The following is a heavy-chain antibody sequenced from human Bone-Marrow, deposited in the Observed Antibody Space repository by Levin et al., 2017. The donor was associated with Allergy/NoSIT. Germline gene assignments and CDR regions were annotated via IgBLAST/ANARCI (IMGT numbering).Heavy chain of an antibody. CDR2: IRNRVNSYST. D-gene: IGHD3-22*01. Sequence: RAGGSLRLSCEASGFSFSDHYMDWLRQSPGKGLEWVGHIRNRVNSYSTNYAASVIGRFTISRDDSKNSLYLQMNSLRIEDTAVYFCARSGYYDTRKYQGGIDYWGPGTLVTVSS. V-gene: IGHV3-72*01. CDR1: GFSFSDHY. CDR3: ARSGYYDTRKYQGGIDY. J-gene: IGHJ4*02.